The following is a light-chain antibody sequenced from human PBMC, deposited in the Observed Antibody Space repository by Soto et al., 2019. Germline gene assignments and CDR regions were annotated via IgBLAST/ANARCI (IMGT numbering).Light chain of an antibody. Sequence: EIVLTQSPATLSLSPGERATLSCRASQSVSSYLAWYQQKPGQAPRLLIYDASNRATGIPARFSGSGSGTDFALTISSLGPEEFAVYYCQQRSNWPAWTVGQGTKVEIK. V-gene: IGKV3-11*01. CDR3: QQRSNWPAWT. CDR1: QSVSSY. J-gene: IGKJ1*01. CDR2: DAS.